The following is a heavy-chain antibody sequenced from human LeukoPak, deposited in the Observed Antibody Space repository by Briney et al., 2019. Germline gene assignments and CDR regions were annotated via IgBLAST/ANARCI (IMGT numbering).Heavy chain of an antibody. Sequence: SETLSLTCAVYGGSFSGYYWSWIRQPPGKGLEWIGEINHSGSTNYNPSLKSRVTISVDTSKNQFSLKLSSVTAADTAVYYCARTHSSSGFDYWGQGTLVTVSS. CDR1: GGSFSGYY. J-gene: IGHJ4*02. CDR2: INHSGST. CDR3: ARTHSSSGFDY. D-gene: IGHD6-6*01. V-gene: IGHV4-34*01.